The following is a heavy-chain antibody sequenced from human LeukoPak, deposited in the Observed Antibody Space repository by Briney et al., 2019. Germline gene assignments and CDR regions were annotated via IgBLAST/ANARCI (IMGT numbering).Heavy chain of an antibody. V-gene: IGHV3-74*01. J-gene: IGHJ4*02. CDR3: ARDPRGYYDFY. D-gene: IGHD3-22*01. Sequence: GGSLRLSCAASGFTFSGYWMHWVRQAPGKGLAWVSVIRSDGSITTYADSVKGRFTISRDNAKNSLYLQMNSLRAEDTAVYYCARDPRGYYDFYWGQGTLVTVSS. CDR2: IRSDGSIT. CDR1: GFTFSGYW.